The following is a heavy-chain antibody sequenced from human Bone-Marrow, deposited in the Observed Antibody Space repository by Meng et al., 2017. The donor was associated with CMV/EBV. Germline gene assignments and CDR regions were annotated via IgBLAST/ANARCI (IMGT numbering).Heavy chain of an antibody. D-gene: IGHD2-2*01. Sequence: GESLKISCAASGFTFSSYWMSWVRQAPGKGLEWVANIKQDGSEKYYVDSVKGRITISRDNSKNTLHLQMNSLRPEDTAMYYCARVKRVLVVSAAIGPYGMDVWGQGTTVTVSS. CDR1: GFTFSSYW. CDR3: ARVKRVLVVSAAIGPYGMDV. CDR2: IKQDGSEK. J-gene: IGHJ6*02. V-gene: IGHV3-7*01.